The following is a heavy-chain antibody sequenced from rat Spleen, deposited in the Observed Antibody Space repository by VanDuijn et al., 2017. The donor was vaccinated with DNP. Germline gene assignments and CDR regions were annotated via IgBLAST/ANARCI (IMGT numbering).Heavy chain of an antibody. V-gene: IGHV5S13*01. CDR2: INTDGDTT. J-gene: IGHJ4*01. CDR3: AKDRTGGFAMDS. D-gene: IGHD4-1*01. CDR1: GFTFSDYI. Sequence: EVQLVESGGGLVQPGRSLKLSCVASGFTFSDYILAWVRQAPKRGLEWVASINTDGDTTYYPDSVKGRFTVSSDNAENTICLQMKSLRSEDTATFYCAKDRTGGFAMDSWGQGTSVTVSS.